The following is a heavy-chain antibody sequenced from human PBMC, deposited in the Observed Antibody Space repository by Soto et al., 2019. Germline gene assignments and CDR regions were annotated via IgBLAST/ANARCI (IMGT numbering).Heavy chain of an antibody. Sequence: ASVKVSCKSSGYTFSAYYMHRVRQAPGQGLQWMGWINPNSGDTDYTQKFQGRVAMTRDTSINTAYMELNSLTSDDTAVYYCARGGSGSYWAPGMYWGQGTLVTVSS. CDR3: ARGGSGSYWAPGMY. D-gene: IGHD3-10*01. V-gene: IGHV1-2*02. J-gene: IGHJ4*02. CDR1: GYTFSAYY. CDR2: INPNSGDT.